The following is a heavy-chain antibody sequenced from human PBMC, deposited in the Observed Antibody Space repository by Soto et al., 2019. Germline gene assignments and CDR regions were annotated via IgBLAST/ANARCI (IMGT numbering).Heavy chain of an antibody. CDR2: LSRGGGTT. CDR1: GFTFSSHG. J-gene: IGHJ3*01. V-gene: IGHV3-23*01. Sequence: EAQLSESGGDLVQPGGSLRLSCAASGFTFSSHGMSWVRQAPGKGLEWISGLSRGGGTTYYADSVKGRFTISRDNSKNTLDLIMNSLRVEDRALYYCAKDGQFRTDGFDVWGQGTMVTVSS. D-gene: IGHD1-1*01. CDR3: AKDGQFRTDGFDV.